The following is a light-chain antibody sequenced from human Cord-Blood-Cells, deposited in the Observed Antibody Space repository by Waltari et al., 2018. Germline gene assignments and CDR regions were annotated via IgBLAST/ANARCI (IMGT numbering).Light chain of an antibody. CDR1: QRISSW. Sequence: DIQMTQSPSTLSASVGARVTITCRASQRISSWLAWYQQKPGKAPKLLIYKASSLESGVPSRFSGSGSGTEFTLTISSLQPDDFATYYCQQYNSYPYTFGQGTKLEIK. J-gene: IGKJ2*01. V-gene: IGKV1-5*03. CDR2: KAS. CDR3: QQYNSYPYT.